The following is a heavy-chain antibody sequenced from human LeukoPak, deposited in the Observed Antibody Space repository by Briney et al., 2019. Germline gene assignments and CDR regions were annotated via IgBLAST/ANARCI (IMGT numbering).Heavy chain of an antibody. CDR1: GVSISGDY. CDR2: MFYNGRS. D-gene: IGHD3-16*02. Sequence: SETLSLTCSVSGVSISGDYWSWIRQPPGKGPEWIAFMFYNGRSNYNPSLKSRVTLSIDTSKNQFSLKLTSVTAADTAVYYCARGGDSSRYFDYWGQGALVTVSS. J-gene: IGHJ4*02. CDR3: ARGGDSSRYFDY. V-gene: IGHV4-59*01.